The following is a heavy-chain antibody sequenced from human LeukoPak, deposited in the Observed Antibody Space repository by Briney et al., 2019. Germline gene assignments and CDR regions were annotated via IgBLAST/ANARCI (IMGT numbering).Heavy chain of an antibody. CDR2: MNPNSGNT. Sequence: ASVKVSCKASGYTFTSYDINWVRQATGQGLEWIGWMNPNSGNTGYAQKFQGRVTMTRNTSISTAYMELSSLRSEDTAVCYCARGLDNWNLYYYYYMDVWGKGTTVTVSS. CDR1: GYTFTSYD. D-gene: IGHD1-20*01. V-gene: IGHV1-8*01. J-gene: IGHJ6*03. CDR3: ARGLDNWNLYYYYYMDV.